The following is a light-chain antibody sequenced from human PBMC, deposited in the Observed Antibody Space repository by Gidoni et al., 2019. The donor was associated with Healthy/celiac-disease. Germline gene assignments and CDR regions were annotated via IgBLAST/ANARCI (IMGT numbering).Light chain of an antibody. CDR3: QQSYSTPWT. Sequence: DIQMTQSPSSLSASVGDRVTITCRASQSISSYLNCYQQKPGKVPKLLIYAASSLQSGVPSRFSGSGSGTDFTLTISSLQPEDFATYYCQQSYSTPWTFGQGTKVEIK. CDR1: QSISSY. J-gene: IGKJ1*01. CDR2: AAS. V-gene: IGKV1-39*01.